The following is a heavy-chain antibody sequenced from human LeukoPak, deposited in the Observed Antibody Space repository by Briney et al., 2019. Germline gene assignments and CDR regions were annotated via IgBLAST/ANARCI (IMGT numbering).Heavy chain of an antibody. J-gene: IGHJ4*02. CDR3: ARLSEMFRGPQVIYYFDY. Sequence: GGSLRLSCAASGFSFSSYGMSWVRQAPGKGLEWISAITGSGGTTYYADSVEGRFTISRDNSKNTLYLQVNSLRAEDTAVYYCARLSEMFRGPQVIYYFDYWGQGTLVTVSS. CDR1: GFSFSSYG. V-gene: IGHV3-23*01. D-gene: IGHD3-10*01. CDR2: ITGSGGTT.